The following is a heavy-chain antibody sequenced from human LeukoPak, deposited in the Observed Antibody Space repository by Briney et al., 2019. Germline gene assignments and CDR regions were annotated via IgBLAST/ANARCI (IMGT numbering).Heavy chain of an antibody. Sequence: DSVKVSCKASGYTFTNYGISWVRQAPGQRLEWMGWINTRSGDAQLAHSLHARVTMTTDTSTSTASMELGSLGSDDTAVYYCARDTDFSIDYWGQGSLVTVSS. D-gene: IGHD2/OR15-2a*01. CDR3: ARDTDFSIDY. J-gene: IGHJ4*02. CDR1: GYTFTNYG. V-gene: IGHV1-18*01. CDR2: INTRSGDA.